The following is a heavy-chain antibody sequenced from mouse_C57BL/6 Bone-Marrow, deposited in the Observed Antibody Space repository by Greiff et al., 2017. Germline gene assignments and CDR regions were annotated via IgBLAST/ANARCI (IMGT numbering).Heavy chain of an antibody. CDR3: VRPYGSSYPAWFAY. Sequence: EVKLVESGGGLVQPKGSLKLSCAASGFSFNTYAMNWVRQAPGKGLEWVARIRSKSNNYATYYADSVKDRFTISRDDSESMLYLQMNNLKTEDTAMYYCVRPYGSSYPAWFAYWPRDSGHCLC. J-gene: IGHJ3*01. CDR1: GFSFNTYA. V-gene: IGHV10-1*01. D-gene: IGHD1-1*01. CDR2: IRSKSNNYAT.